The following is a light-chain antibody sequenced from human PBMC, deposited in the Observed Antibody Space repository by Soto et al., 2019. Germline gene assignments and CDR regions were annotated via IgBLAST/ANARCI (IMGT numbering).Light chain of an antibody. Sequence: DIQMTQSPSSVSASVGDRVTMTCRASQGISSWLVWYQQKPGRAPKLLIYDASNLEAGVPSRFRGSGSGTDFTFTISRLQPEDIATYYCQQYENLPTFGQGTRLEIK. CDR2: DAS. V-gene: IGKV1-33*01. CDR3: QQYENLPT. CDR1: QGISSW. J-gene: IGKJ5*01.